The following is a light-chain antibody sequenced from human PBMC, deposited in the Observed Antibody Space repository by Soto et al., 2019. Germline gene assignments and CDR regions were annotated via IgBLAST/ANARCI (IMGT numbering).Light chain of an antibody. V-gene: IGLV1-40*01. Sequence: QSVLTQPPSVSGAPGQRVTISCTGSSSNIGAGLDVHWYQQLPGTAPKLLIYGNNNRPSGVPDRFSGSKSGTSASLAITGLQAEDEADYYCQSYDSSLSSSVFGGGTKLTVL. CDR2: GNN. CDR3: QSYDSSLSSSV. J-gene: IGLJ2*01. CDR1: SSNIGAGLD.